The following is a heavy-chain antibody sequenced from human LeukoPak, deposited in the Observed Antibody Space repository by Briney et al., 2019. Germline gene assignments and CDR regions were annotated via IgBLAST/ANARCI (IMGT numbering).Heavy chain of an antibody. Sequence: QPGRSLRLSCAASGFTFSSYAMHWVRQAPGKGLEYLSTISDTGDTYYADSVKGRFTISRDNSKNTIYLQMKSLRADDTAVYYCAKGDGGYYLIDFWGQGTLVTVSS. CDR2: ISDTGDT. CDR3: AKGDGGYYLIDF. J-gene: IGHJ4*02. CDR1: GFTFSSYA. D-gene: IGHD3-22*01. V-gene: IGHV3-23*01.